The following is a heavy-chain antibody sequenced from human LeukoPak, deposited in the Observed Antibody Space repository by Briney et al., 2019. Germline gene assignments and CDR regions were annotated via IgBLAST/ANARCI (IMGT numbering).Heavy chain of an antibody. D-gene: IGHD3-22*01. CDR1: GGSISSYY. J-gene: IGHJ4*02. V-gene: IGHV4-34*01. Sequence: PSETLSLTCTVSGGSISSYYWSWIRQPPGKGLEWIGEINHSGSTNYNPSLKSRVTISVDTSKNQFSLKLSSVTAADTAVYYCARGSGAYYYDSSGYYYLGPYFDYWGQGTLVTVSS. CDR3: ARGSGAYYYDSSGYYYLGPYFDY. CDR2: INHSGST.